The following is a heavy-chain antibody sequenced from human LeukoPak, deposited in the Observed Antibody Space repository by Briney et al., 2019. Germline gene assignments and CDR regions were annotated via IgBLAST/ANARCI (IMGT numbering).Heavy chain of an antibody. Sequence: SETLSLTCTVSGASVSSHYWSWVRQPPGEGLEWIGYVSYSGGTNYNPSLKSRVTISLDTSKGQFSLRLNSATAADTAVYFCARLSTFYDFWSPLDYWGQGTLVTVSS. J-gene: IGHJ4*02. CDR3: ARLSTFYDFWSPLDY. V-gene: IGHV4-59*02. CDR2: VSYSGGT. CDR1: GASVSSHY. D-gene: IGHD3-3*01.